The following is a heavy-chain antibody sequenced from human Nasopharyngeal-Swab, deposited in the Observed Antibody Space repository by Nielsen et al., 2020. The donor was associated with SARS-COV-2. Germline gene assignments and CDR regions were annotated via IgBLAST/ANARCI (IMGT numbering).Heavy chain of an antibody. V-gene: IGHV4-34*01. CDR1: GGSFTTYS. Sequence: SETLSLTCAVYGGSFTTYSWIWIRQPPGKGLEWIGKINHIGSTNYNTYNPSLNSRVTISLATSKNRFSLTLTSVTAADTAIYFCARGRYYGDYDYWGQGALVTVSS. D-gene: IGHD4-17*01. CDR3: ARGRYYGDYDY. CDR2: INHIGST. J-gene: IGHJ4*02.